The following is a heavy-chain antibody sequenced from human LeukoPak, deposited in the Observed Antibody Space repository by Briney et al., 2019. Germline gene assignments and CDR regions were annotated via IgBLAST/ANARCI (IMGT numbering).Heavy chain of an antibody. D-gene: IGHD2-2*01. Sequence: GGSLRLSCAASGFTFDDYTMHWVRQAPGKGLEWVSLISWDGGSTYYPDSVKGRFTISRDNSKNSLYLQMNSLRTEDTALYYCAKPYCSSTSCYAYFDYWGQGTLVTVSS. CDR1: GFTFDDYT. J-gene: IGHJ4*02. V-gene: IGHV3-43*01. CDR2: ISWDGGST. CDR3: AKPYCSSTSCYAYFDY.